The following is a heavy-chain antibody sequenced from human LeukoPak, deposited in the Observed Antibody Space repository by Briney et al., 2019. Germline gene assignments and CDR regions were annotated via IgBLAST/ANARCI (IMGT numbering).Heavy chain of an antibody. Sequence: GSSVKVSCKASGGTFISYTISWVRQAPEQGLEWMGRIIPILGIANYAQKFQGRVTITADKSTSTAYMELSSLRSEDTAVYYCASSNPYSSSSGVFDYWGQGTLVTASS. CDR3: ASSNPYSSSSGVFDY. CDR1: GGTFISYT. J-gene: IGHJ4*02. V-gene: IGHV1-69*02. CDR2: IIPILGIA. D-gene: IGHD6-6*01.